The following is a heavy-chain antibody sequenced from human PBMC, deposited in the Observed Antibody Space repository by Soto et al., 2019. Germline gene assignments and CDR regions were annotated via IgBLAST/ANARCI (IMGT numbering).Heavy chain of an antibody. Sequence: SETLSLTCAVYGGSFSGYYWSWIRQPPGKGLEWIGEINHSGSTNYNPSLKSRVTISVDTSKNQFSLKLTSVTAADTAVYYCARSLLTSSWYAGSWGQGTLVTVSS. J-gene: IGHJ5*02. CDR2: INHSGST. D-gene: IGHD6-13*01. CDR1: GGSFSGYY. V-gene: IGHV4-34*01. CDR3: ARSLLTSSWYAGS.